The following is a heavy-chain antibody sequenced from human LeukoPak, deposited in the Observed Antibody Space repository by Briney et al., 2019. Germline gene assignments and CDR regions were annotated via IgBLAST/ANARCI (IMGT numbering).Heavy chain of an antibody. CDR3: ARDGIVGSPLFKFDY. D-gene: IGHD1-26*01. CDR2: ISFDGGNK. J-gene: IGHJ4*02. Sequence: GSLRLSCAASGFTFNNYAIHWVRQAPGEGLEWVAIISFDGGNKYYADSVKGRFTISRDNSKNTLYLQMNSLRAEDTAVYYCARDGIVGSPLFKFDYWGQGTLVTVSS. CDR1: GFTFNNYA. V-gene: IGHV3-30-3*01.